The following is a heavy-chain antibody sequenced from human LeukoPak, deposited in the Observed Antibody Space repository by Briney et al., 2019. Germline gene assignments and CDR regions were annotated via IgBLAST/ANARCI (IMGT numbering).Heavy chain of an antibody. D-gene: IGHD3-3*01. Sequence: SETLSLTCTVSGGSISSYYWSWIRQPPGKGLEWIGYIYYSGSTNYNPSLKSRVTISLDTSKNQFSLKLSSVTAADTAVYYCARAILSGYPDSWGQGTLVIVFS. CDR2: IYYSGST. CDR3: ARAILSGYPDS. J-gene: IGHJ4*02. CDR1: GGSISSYY. V-gene: IGHV4-59*01.